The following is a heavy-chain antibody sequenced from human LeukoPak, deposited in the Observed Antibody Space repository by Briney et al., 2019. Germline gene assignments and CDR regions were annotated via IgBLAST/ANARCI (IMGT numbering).Heavy chain of an antibody. CDR1: GYTFTGYY. Sequence: GASVKVSCKASGYTFTGYYMHWVRQAPGQGLEWMGWINPNSGGTNYAQKFQGRVTMTRDTSISTAYMELSRLRSEDMAVYYCAREGAYIGGSYPFDYWGQGTLVTVSS. D-gene: IGHD1-26*01. V-gene: IGHV1-2*02. CDR3: AREGAYIGGSYPFDY. J-gene: IGHJ4*02. CDR2: INPNSGGT.